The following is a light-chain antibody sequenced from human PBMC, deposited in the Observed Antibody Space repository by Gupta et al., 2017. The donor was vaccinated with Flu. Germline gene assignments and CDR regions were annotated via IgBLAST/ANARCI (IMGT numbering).Light chain of an antibody. CDR2: DAS. CDR3: QQYNTWPPLT. V-gene: IGKV3-15*01. J-gene: IGKJ4*01. CDR1: QNVGSN. Sequence: EGATLSCRASQNVGSNLAWYQQKSGQAPRLLIFDASARATGIPARFSGSGSGTEFTLTISSLQSEDFAVYYCQQYNTWPPLTFGGGTNVEIK.